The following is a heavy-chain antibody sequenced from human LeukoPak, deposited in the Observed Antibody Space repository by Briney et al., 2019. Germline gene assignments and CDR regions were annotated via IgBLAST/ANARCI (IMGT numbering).Heavy chain of an antibody. CDR2: MNPNSGNT. J-gene: IGHJ4*02. D-gene: IGHD4-17*01. CDR1: GYTFTSYD. Sequence: ASVKVSCKASGYTFTSYDINWVRQATGQGLEWMGWMNPNSGNTGYAQKFQGRVTMTRDTSISTAYMELSRLRSDDTAVYYCARDPPTTVTSFDYWGQGTLVTVSS. CDR3: ARDPPTTVTSFDY. V-gene: IGHV1-8*01.